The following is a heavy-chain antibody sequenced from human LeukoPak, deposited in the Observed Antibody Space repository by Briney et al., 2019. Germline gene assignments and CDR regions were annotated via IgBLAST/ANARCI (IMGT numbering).Heavy chain of an antibody. CDR1: GYTFTGYY. CDR2: INPNIGGT. Sequence: GASVKVSRKASGYTFTGYYMHWVRQAPGQGLEWMGRINPNIGGTNYAQKFQGRVTMTRDTSISTIYMELSRLRSDDTAVYYCARVGAGLNDAFDIWGQGTMVTVSS. J-gene: IGHJ3*02. V-gene: IGHV1-2*06. CDR3: ARVGAGLNDAFDI. D-gene: IGHD1-26*01.